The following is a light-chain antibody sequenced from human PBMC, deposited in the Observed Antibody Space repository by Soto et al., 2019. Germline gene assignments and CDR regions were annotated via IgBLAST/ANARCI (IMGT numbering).Light chain of an antibody. V-gene: IGLV2-14*03. CDR2: DVS. J-gene: IGLJ1*01. CDR3: SSYTGTTTLGYF. Sequence: QSVLTQPASVSGSPGQPITISCTGTGSDVGGFNFVSWYQQHPGKAPKLIIYDVSDRPSGVSNRFSGSKSGNTASLTISGLQTEDEAAYYCSSYTGTTTLGYFFGTGTKVTVL. CDR1: GSDVGGFNF.